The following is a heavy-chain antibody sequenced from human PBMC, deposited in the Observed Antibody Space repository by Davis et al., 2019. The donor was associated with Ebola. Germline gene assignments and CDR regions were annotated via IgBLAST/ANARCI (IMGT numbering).Heavy chain of an antibody. D-gene: IGHD2-8*02. V-gene: IGHV3-74*01. CDR1: GFTFSSYW. CDR2: LNSDGSST. CDR3: ARGERYCTGGVCSNWFDP. Sequence: PGGSLRLSCAASGFTFSSYWMHWVRHAPGKGLVWVSRLNSDGSSTSYADSVKGRFTISRDNAKNTLYLQMNSLRAEDTAVYYCARGERYCTGGVCSNWFDPWCQGTLVTVS. J-gene: IGHJ5*02.